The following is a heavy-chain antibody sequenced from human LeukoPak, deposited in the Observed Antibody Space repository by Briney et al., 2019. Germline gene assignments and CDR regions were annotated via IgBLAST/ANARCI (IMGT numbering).Heavy chain of an antibody. J-gene: IGHJ4*02. CDR1: GGSISSYY. V-gene: IGHV4-59*01. CDR3: ARRFLGYYDSSGYYYFDY. Sequence: SETLSLTCTVSGGSISSYYWNWIRQPAGKGLEWIGYIYYSGSTNYNPSLKSRVTISVDTSKNQFSLKLSSVTAADTAVYYCARRFLGYYDSSGYYYFDYWGQGTLVTVSS. D-gene: IGHD3-22*01. CDR2: IYYSGST.